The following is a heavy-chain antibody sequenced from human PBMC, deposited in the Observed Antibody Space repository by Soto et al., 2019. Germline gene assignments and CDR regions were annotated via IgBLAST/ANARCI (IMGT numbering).Heavy chain of an antibody. CDR2: IKQDGSEK. CDR1: EFTFSTYW. J-gene: IGHJ3*02. CDR3: ASGGRAGAFDI. V-gene: IGHV3-7*01. Sequence: GGSLRLSCVASEFTFSTYWMSWVRQAPGKGLEWVANIKQDGSEKYYVGSVRGRFTISRDNAKNSLSLQMNSLRVEDTAIYYCASGGRAGAFDIWGQGAIVTVSS. D-gene: IGHD3-10*01.